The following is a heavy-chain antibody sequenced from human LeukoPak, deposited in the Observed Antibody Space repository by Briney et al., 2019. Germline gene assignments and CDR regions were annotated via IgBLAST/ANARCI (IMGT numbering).Heavy chain of an antibody. Sequence: GASVKVSCKASGYTFTTYGLSWVRQAPGQGLEWLGWISTYDDNIKYAQSLQGRLTLTIDTSMSTAYMELRSLTSDDTAVYYCARETYSNILTGTDYWGPGTLVTVSS. CDR1: GYTFTTYG. D-gene: IGHD3-9*01. CDR3: ARETYSNILTGTDY. CDR2: ISTYDDNI. V-gene: IGHV1-18*01. J-gene: IGHJ4*02.